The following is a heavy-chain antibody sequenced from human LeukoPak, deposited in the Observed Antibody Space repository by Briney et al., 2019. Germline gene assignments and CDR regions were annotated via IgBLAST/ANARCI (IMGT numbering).Heavy chain of an antibody. Sequence: SETLSLTCIVSGGSISSTVPYWGWVRQPPGKGLEWIGSNYSGSTYYIPSLKSRITISLDMSKNQYSLKLTSVTAADTAVYYCARDVGFFDIDYWGQGILVTVSS. V-gene: IGHV4-39*07. D-gene: IGHD3-9*01. CDR3: ARDVGFFDIDY. J-gene: IGHJ4*02. CDR1: GGSISSTVPY. CDR2: NYSGST.